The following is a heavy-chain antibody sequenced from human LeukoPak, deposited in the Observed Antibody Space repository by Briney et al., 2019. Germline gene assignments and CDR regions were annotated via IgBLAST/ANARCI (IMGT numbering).Heavy chain of an antibody. CDR2: IYYSGST. J-gene: IGHJ4*02. V-gene: IGHV4-39*01. CDR3: ARIAFRTRDYYDTSAHHFFDY. Sequence: SETLSLTCTVSGGSISSSSYYWGWIRQPPGKGLEWIGSIYYSGSTYYNPSLKSRVTISVDTSKNQFSLKLTSVTAADTAVFYCARIAFRTRDYYDTSAHHFFDYWGQGTLVTVSS. D-gene: IGHD3-22*01. CDR1: GGSISSSSYY.